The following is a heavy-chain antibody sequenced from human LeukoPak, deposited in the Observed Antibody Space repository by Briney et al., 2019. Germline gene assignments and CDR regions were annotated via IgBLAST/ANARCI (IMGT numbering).Heavy chain of an antibody. D-gene: IGHD2-15*01. J-gene: IGHJ4*02. CDR1: GDPLRIYS. CDR2: VVYLSGTA. V-gene: IGHV1-69*05. Sequence: ACVGVSREASGDPLRIYSDSGAPGTPGRGFVWGGEVVYLSGTATYARKFQGRVTITTDETTTTAYLELSSLRSEDTAVYYCASGGTCYSCWYYFDSWGQGALVTVSS. CDR3: ASGGTCYSCWYYFDS.